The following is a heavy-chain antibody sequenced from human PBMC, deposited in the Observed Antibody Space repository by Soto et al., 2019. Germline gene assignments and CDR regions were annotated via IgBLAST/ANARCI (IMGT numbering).Heavy chain of an antibody. D-gene: IGHD3-22*01. J-gene: IGHJ5*02. V-gene: IGHV3-48*02. CDR3: ARDYYYDSSGYYSNWFDP. CDR1: GFTFSSYS. Sequence: GGSLRLSCAASGFTFSSYSMNWVRQAPGKGLEWVSYISSSSSTTYYADSVKGRFTISRDNAKNSLYLQMNSLRDEDTAVYYCARDYYYDSSGYYSNWFDPWGQGTLVTSPQ. CDR2: ISSSSSTT.